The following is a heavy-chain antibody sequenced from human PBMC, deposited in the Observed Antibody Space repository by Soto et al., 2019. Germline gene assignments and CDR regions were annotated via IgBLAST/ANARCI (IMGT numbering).Heavy chain of an antibody. CDR1: GFTFSSYG. J-gene: IGHJ6*02. V-gene: IGHV3-33*01. CDR3: ARTNDYSNWRVEYYYYGMDV. D-gene: IGHD4-4*01. CDR2: IWYDGSNK. Sequence: QVQLVESGGGVVQPGRSLRLSCAASGFTFSSYGMHWVRQAPGKGLEWVAVIWYDGSNKYYADSVKGRFTISRDNSKNTRYLQMNSLRAEDTAVYYGARTNDYSNWRVEYYYYGMDVWGQGTTVTVSS.